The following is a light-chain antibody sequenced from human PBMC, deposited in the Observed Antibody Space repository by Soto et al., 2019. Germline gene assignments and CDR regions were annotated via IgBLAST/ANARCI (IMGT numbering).Light chain of an antibody. CDR1: SSDVANYKY. Sequence: QSALTQPRSVSGSPGQSVTISCTRTSSDVANYKYVSWYQQHPGKAPKLMIYDVNNRPSGVPYRFSGSKSGNTASLTISGLQAEDEADYYCCSYAGTYTRVFGTGTKVTVL. V-gene: IGLV2-11*01. J-gene: IGLJ1*01. CDR3: CSYAGTYTRV. CDR2: DVN.